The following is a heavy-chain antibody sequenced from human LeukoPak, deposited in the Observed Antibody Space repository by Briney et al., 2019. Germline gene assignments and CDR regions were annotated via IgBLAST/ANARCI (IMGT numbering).Heavy chain of an antibody. CDR1: GGSFSDYY. CDR3: ARGMSSRAYSSGWYGRY. D-gene: IGHD6-19*01. V-gene: IGHV4-34*01. CDR2: INRG. J-gene: IGHJ4*02. Sequence: SDTLSLTCAVYGGSFSDYYWTWIRQAPGKGLEWIGEINRGDYNPSLKSRVTISVDTSKNQFSLKLTSVTAADTGVYYCARGMSSRAYSSGWYGRYWGQGTLVTVSS.